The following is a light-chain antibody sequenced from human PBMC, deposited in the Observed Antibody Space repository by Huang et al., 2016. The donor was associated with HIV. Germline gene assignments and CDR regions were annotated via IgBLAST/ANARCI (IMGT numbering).Light chain of an antibody. CDR1: QSVLYSSNNKNY. CDR2: WAS. Sequence: DIVMTQSPDSLAVSLGERATINCKSSQSVLYSSNNKNYLAWYQQKPGQPTKLLIYWASTRESGVPDRCSGSGSATDFTLTISSLQAEDVAVYYCQQYYSPLRTFGQGTKVEIK. CDR3: QQYYSPLRT. J-gene: IGKJ1*01. V-gene: IGKV4-1*01.